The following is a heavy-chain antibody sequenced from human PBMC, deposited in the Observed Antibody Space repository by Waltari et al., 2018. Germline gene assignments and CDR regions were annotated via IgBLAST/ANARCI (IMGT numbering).Heavy chain of an antibody. CDR2: INPNSGAT. CDR3: TKGRFGAVGSSTSCFDP. J-gene: IGHJ5*02. V-gene: IGHV1-2*06. CDR1: GYPFTNYY. Sequence: QVQLVQSGAEVRQPGASVKVSCQASGYPFTNYYIPSRRQAPGQVPEWMGRINPNSGATNSAQKFQGRVTMTRDTSINTVYMELHSLTSGDTATYYCTKGRFGAVGSSTSCFDPWGQGTLVSVSS. D-gene: IGHD2-2*01.